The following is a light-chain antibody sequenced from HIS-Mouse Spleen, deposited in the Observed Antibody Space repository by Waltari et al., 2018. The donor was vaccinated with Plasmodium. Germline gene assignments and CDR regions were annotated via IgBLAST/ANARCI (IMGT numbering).Light chain of an antibody. J-gene: IGLJ2*01. CDR3: QAWDSSTVV. CDR2: QDS. CDR1: KLGDKY. V-gene: IGLV3-1*01. Sequence: SYELTQPPSVSVSPGQTASITCSGDKLGDKYACWYQQKPGPSPVLVISQDSKRPAGIPERFSGSNSGNTATLTISGTQAMDEADYYCQAWDSSTVVFGGGTKLTVL.